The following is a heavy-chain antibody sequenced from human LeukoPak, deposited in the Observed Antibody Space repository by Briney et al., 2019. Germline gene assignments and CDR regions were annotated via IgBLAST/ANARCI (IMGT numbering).Heavy chain of an antibody. CDR3: AKDLTYYYDSSGYGDAFDI. J-gene: IGHJ3*02. CDR1: GFTFSSYG. CDR2: IRYDGSNK. D-gene: IGHD3-22*01. V-gene: IGHV3-30*02. Sequence: PGGSLRLSCAASGFTFSSYGMHWVRQAPGKGLEWVPFIRYDGSNKYYADSVKGRFTISRDNSKNTLYLQMNSLRAEDTAVYYCAKDLTYYYDSSGYGDAFDIWGQGTMVTVSS.